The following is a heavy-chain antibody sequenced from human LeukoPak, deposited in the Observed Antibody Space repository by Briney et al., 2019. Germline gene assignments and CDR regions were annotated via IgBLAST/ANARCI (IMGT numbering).Heavy chain of an antibody. Sequence: PSETLSLTCTVSGGSISSSSYYWGWIRQPPGKGLEWIGSIYYSGSTYYNPSLKSRVTISVDTSKNHFSLKLSSVTAAYTAVYYWARPRGWTPGAFDMGGEGTMVTLSS. CDR3: ARPRGWTPGAFDM. V-gene: IGHV4-39*01. CDR2: IYYSGST. CDR1: GGSISSSSYY. D-gene: IGHD6-19*01. J-gene: IGHJ3*02.